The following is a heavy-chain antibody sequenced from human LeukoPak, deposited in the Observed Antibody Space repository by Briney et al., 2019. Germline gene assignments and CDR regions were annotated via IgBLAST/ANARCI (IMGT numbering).Heavy chain of an antibody. Sequence: GASVKVSCKASGYTFTGYYMHWVRQAPGQGLEWMGWINPNSGGTNYAQKFQGRVTMTRDTSISTAYMELSSLRSEDTAVYYCARDRSSGYDYWGQGTLVTVSS. CDR2: INPNSGGT. V-gene: IGHV1-2*02. J-gene: IGHJ4*02. CDR1: GYTFTGYY. D-gene: IGHD6-19*01. CDR3: ARDRSSGYDY.